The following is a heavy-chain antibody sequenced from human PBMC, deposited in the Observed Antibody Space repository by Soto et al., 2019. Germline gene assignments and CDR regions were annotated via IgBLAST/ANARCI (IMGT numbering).Heavy chain of an antibody. CDR3: ARLFYYDSSGYSAPAFDI. Sequence: SQTLSLTCAISGDSVSSNSAAWNWIRQSPSRGLEWLGRTYYRSKWYNDYAVSVKSRITTNPDTSKNQFSLQLNSVTPEDTAVYYCARLFYYDSSGYSAPAFDIWGQGTMVTVSS. CDR2: TYYRSKWYN. J-gene: IGHJ3*02. CDR1: GDSVSSNSAA. V-gene: IGHV6-1*01. D-gene: IGHD3-22*01.